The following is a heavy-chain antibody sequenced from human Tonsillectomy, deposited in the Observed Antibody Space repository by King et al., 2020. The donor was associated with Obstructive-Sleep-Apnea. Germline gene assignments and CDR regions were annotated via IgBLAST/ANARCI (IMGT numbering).Heavy chain of an antibody. CDR2: TRNKANSYTT. CDR1: GFTFSDHY. V-gene: IGHV3-72*01. D-gene: IGHD3-22*01. J-gene: IGHJ3*02. Sequence: QLVQSGGGLVQPGGSLRLSCAASGFTFSDHYMDWVRQAPGKGLEWVGRTRNKANSYTTEYAASVKGRFTISRDDSKNSLYLQMNSLKTEDTAVYYCARVSAYDSSGYYVDAFDIWGQGTMVTVSS. CDR3: ARVSAYDSSGYYVDAFDI.